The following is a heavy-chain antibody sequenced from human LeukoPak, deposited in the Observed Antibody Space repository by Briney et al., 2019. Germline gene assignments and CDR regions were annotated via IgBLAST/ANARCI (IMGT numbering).Heavy chain of an antibody. D-gene: IGHD6-19*01. J-gene: IGHJ4*02. CDR3: ARDREPLSGWTPDFDY. V-gene: IGHV1-2*02. Sequence: ASVKVSCKASGYTFTGYYMHWVRQAPGQGLEWMGWINPNSGGTNYAQKFQGRVTMTRDTSISTAYMELSRLRSDGTAVYYCARDREPLSGWTPDFDYWGQGTLVTVSS. CDR1: GYTFTGYY. CDR2: INPNSGGT.